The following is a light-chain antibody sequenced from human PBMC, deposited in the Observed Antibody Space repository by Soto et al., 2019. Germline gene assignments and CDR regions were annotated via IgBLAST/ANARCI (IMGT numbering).Light chain of an antibody. J-gene: IGLJ2*01. V-gene: IGLV2-14*01. CDR1: SSDVGGYNY. CDR3: GSYTSGSTPYVV. CDR2: EVS. Sequence: QSALTQPASVSGSPGQSITISCTGTSSDVGGYNYVSWYQQHPDKAPKLMIYEVSNRPSGVSNRFSGSKSGNTASLTISGLQAEDEADYYCGSYTSGSTPYVVFGGGTKLTVL.